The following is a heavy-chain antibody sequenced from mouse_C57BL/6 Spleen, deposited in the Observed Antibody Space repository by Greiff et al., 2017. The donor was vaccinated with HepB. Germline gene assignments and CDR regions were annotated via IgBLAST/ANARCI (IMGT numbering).Heavy chain of an antibody. CDR2: IYPGDGDT. Sequence: QVQLKESGPELVKPGASVKISCKASGYAFSSSWMNWVKQRPGKGLEWIGRIYPGDGDTNYNGKFKGKATLTADKSSSTAYMQLSSLTSEDSAVYFCARSYGSSYGWFAYWGQGTLVTVSA. J-gene: IGHJ3*01. CDR3: ARSYGSSYGWFAY. D-gene: IGHD1-1*01. CDR1: GYAFSSSW. V-gene: IGHV1-82*01.